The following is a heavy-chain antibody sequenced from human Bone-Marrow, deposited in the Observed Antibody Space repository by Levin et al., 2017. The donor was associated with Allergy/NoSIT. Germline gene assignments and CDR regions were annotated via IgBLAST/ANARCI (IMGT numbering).Heavy chain of an antibody. CDR1: GFTFSIYS. CDR3: ARQLGNFWSGYNYFDY. D-gene: IGHD3-3*01. V-gene: IGHV3-21*01. CDR2: ISSSGSDM. Sequence: PGGSLRLSCTVSGFTFSIYSINWVRQAPGKGLEWVSSISSSGSDMYYADSVKGRFTISRDNAKNSLYLQMNSLRAEDTAVYYCARQLGNFWSGYNYFDYWGQGTLVTVSS. J-gene: IGHJ4*02.